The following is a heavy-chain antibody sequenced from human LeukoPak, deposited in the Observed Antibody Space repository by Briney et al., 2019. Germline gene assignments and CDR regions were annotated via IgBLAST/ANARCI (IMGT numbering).Heavy chain of an antibody. CDR2: IVVGSGNT. CDR1: GFTFTSSA. CDR3: AADLTGDYYYYMDV. V-gene: IGHV1-58*01. Sequence: GTSVKVSCKASGFTFTSSAVQWVRQARGQRLEWIGCIVVGSGNTNYAQKFQERVTITRDMSTSTAYMELSSLRSEDTAVYYCAADLTGDYYYYMDVWGKGTTVTVSS. J-gene: IGHJ6*03. D-gene: IGHD7-27*01.